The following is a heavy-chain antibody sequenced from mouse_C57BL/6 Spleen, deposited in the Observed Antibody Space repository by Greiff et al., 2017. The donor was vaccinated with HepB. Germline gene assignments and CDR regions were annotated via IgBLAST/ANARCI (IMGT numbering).Heavy chain of an antibody. Sequence: EVQLKESGPELVKPGASVKISCKASGYSFTGYYMNWVKQSPEKSLEWIGEINPSTGGTTYNQKFKAKATLTVDKSSSTAYMQLKSLTSEDSAVYYCANTVKDYYAMDYWGQGTSVTVSS. CDR3: ANTVKDYYAMDY. D-gene: IGHD1-1*01. J-gene: IGHJ4*01. CDR2: INPSTGGT. V-gene: IGHV1-42*01. CDR1: GYSFTGYY.